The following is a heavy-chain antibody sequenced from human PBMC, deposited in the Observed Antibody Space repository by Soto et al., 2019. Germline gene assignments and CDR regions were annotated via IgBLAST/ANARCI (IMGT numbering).Heavy chain of an antibody. D-gene: IGHD2-21*02. CDR1: GGTFSSYA. J-gene: IGHJ4*02. Sequence: ASGKVSCKASGGTFSSYAISWVRQAPGQGLEWMGGIIPIFGTANYAQKFQGRVTITADESTSTAYMELSSLRSEDTAVYYCARDQNAYCGGDCSKSPFDYWGQGTLVTVSS. V-gene: IGHV1-69*13. CDR3: ARDQNAYCGGDCSKSPFDY. CDR2: IIPIFGTA.